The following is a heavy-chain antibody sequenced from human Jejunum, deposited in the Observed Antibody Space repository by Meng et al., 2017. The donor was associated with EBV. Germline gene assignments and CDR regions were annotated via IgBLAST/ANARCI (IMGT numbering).Heavy chain of an antibody. CDR1: GGSVNSGNVY. CDR3: AGLRYSGYDRAFDY. D-gene: IGHD5-12*01. CDR2: IYYSGST. V-gene: IGHV4-61*01. Sequence: QLRLTECGPGLVKPSETLSLPCTVSGGSVNSGNVYWSWIRQPPGKGLEWIGYIYYSGSTNYIPSLKSRVTISLDTSKNQFSLKLSSVTAADTAVYYCAGLRYSGYDRAFDYWGQGALVTVSS. J-gene: IGHJ4*02.